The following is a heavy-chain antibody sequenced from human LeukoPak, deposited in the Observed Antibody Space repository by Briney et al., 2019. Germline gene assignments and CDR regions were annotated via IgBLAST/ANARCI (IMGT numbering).Heavy chain of an antibody. V-gene: IGHV3-30-3*01. D-gene: IGHD3-9*01. CDR1: GYTFSGYY. J-gene: IGHJ3*02. CDR2: ISYSGSVQ. Sequence: SCKASGYTFSGYYMHWVRQAPGKGLEWVSVISYSGSVQFYADSVKGRFTISRDDSKNTVYLQMNSLRVEDTAVYYCARDRTYYDILTGYYNPGAFDIWGQGTMVTVSS. CDR3: ARDRTYYDILTGYYNPGAFDI.